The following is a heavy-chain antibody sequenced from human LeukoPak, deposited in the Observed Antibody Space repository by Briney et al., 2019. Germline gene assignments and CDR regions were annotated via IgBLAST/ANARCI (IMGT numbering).Heavy chain of an antibody. CDR2: INLDGRST. CDR3: ARDERGNWNDTPRY. CDR1: GFTFSSYS. Sequence: GGSLRLSYAASGFTFSSYSMNWVRRAPGKGLVWDSPINLDGRSTTYADSVKGRFTISRDNAKNTLYLQMNSLRDEDTGIYYCARDERGNWNDTPRYWGQGTLVTVSS. D-gene: IGHD1-1*01. J-gene: IGHJ4*02. V-gene: IGHV3-74*01.